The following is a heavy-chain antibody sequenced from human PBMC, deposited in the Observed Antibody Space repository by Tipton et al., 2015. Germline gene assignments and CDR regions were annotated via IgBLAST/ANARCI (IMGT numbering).Heavy chain of an antibody. CDR3: ARVKAGYSGYVA. CDR2: ISHSGET. V-gene: IGHV4-34*01. Sequence: AGLVKPSETLSLSCGVHGGSFSGYYWNWIRRPPGKGLEWIGEISHSGETRYNPSLKTRVTISIDKSKNQFSLKVTSVTAADTAVYYCARVKAGYSGYVAWGRGTLVTVSS. D-gene: IGHD5-12*01. CDR1: GGSFSGYY. J-gene: IGHJ4*02.